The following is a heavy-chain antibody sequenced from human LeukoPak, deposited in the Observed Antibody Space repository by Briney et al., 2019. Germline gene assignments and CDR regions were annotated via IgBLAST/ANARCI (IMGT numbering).Heavy chain of an antibody. J-gene: IGHJ4*02. Sequence: TGGSLRLSCAASGFTFSDYSMDWVRQAPGKGLEWLAYITTDFTNIHYADSVEGRFTISRDNAKNSLYLQMSNLRADDTAVYYCVRDMTSRSWHAFDFWGQGTLVTVSS. CDR1: GFTFSDYS. D-gene: IGHD6-13*01. V-gene: IGHV3-48*01. CDR3: VRDMTSRSWHAFDF. CDR2: ITTDFTNI.